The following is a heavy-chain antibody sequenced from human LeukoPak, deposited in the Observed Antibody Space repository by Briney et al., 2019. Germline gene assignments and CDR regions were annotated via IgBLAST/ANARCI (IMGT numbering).Heavy chain of an antibody. CDR3: ARAPYCSGGSCYSPFDY. J-gene: IGHJ4*02. CDR1: GLTLSNYW. V-gene: IGHV3-7*01. CDR2: IKQDGSEK. D-gene: IGHD2-15*01. Sequence: PGGSLRLSCAASGLTLSNYWMDWVRQAPGKGLEWVANIKQDGSEKNYVDSVKGRFIISRDNAKNSLYLQMNSLRAEDTAVYYCARAPYCSGGSCYSPFDYWGQGTLVTVSS.